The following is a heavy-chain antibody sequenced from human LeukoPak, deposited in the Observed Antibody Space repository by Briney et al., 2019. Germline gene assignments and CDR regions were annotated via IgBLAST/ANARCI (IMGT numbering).Heavy chain of an antibody. D-gene: IGHD6-13*01. CDR1: GYTFTSYD. CDR2: MNPNSGNT. Sequence: ASVKVSCKASGYTFTSYDINWVRQATGQWLEWMGWMNPNSGNTGYAQKFQGRVTMTRNTSMSTAYMELSSLRSEDTAVYYCARGGRGNSSSWYHYGMDVWGQGTTVTVSS. CDR3: ARGGRGNSSSWYHYGMDV. J-gene: IGHJ6*02. V-gene: IGHV1-8*01.